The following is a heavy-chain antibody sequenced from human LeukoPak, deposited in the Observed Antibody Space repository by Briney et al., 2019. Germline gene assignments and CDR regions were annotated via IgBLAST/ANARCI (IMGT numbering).Heavy chain of an antibody. V-gene: IGHV5-51*01. J-gene: IGHJ4*02. CDR2: IYPSDSET. D-gene: IGHD6-19*01. CDR3: ARVIGQPTSRSSGWYYFDY. Sequence: GESLKISCKCSGYTFTSYWIGWVRQMPGKGLEYMGIIYPSDSETRYSPSFQGQVTFSADKSVNTAYLQWSSLKASDTAMYYCARVIGQPTSRSSGWYYFDYWGQGTLVTVSS. CDR1: GYTFTSYW.